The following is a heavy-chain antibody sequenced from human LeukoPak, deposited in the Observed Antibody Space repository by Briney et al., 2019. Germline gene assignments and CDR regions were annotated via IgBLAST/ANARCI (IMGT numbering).Heavy chain of an antibody. CDR3: ARDQGYYDSSGYPH. D-gene: IGHD3-22*01. CDR1: GYTFTSYG. J-gene: IGHJ4*02. CDR2: ISAYNGNT. Sequence: GASVKVSCKASGYTFTSYGISWVRQAPGQGLEWMGWISAYNGNTNYAQKLQGRVTMTTDTSTSTAYMELRSLRSDDTAVYYCARDQGYYDSSGYPHWGQGTLVTVSS. V-gene: IGHV1-18*01.